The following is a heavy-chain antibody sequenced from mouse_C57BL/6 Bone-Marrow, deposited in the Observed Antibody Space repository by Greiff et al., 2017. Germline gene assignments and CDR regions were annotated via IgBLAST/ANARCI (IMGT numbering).Heavy chain of an antibody. J-gene: IGHJ3*01. Sequence: QVQLQQPGAELVMPGASVKLSCKASGYTFTSYWMHWVKQRPGQGLEWIGEIDPSDSYTNYNQKFKGKSTLTVDKSASTAYIQLSSLTSEDSAVYYCARFGYDWGQGTLVTVSA. V-gene: IGHV1-69*01. CDR3: ARFGYD. CDR2: IDPSDSYT. CDR1: GYTFTSYW. D-gene: IGHD2-2*01.